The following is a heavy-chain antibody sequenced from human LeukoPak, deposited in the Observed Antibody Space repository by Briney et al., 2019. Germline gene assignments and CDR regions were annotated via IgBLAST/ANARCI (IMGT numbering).Heavy chain of an antibody. D-gene: IGHD5-12*01. CDR3: ARDSGYSGYDDLDY. Sequence: GGSLRLSCAASGFTFSSYAMHWVRQAAGKGLEWVAVISYDGSNKYYADSVKGRFTISRDNSKNTLYLQMNSLRAEDTAVYYCARDSGYSGYDDLDYWGQGTLVTVSS. CDR1: GFTFSSYA. V-gene: IGHV3-30-3*01. J-gene: IGHJ4*02. CDR2: ISYDGSNK.